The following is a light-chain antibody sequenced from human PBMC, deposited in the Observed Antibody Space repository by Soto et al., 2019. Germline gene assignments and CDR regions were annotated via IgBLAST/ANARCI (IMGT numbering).Light chain of an antibody. CDR3: KSYDSSLSGSRV. V-gene: IGLV1-40*01. J-gene: IGLJ2*01. CDR1: SSNIGAGYD. CDR2: SNS. Sequence: QSVLTQPPSVSGAPGQRVTISCTGSSSNIGAGYDVHWYQQLPRTAPKLLIYSNSNRPSEVPDRFSGSKSGTSASLAITGLQAEDEADYYCKSYDSSLSGSRVFGGGTKLTVL.